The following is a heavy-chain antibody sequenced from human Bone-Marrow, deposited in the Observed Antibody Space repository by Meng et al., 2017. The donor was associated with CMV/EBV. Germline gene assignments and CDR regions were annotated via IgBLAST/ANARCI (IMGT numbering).Heavy chain of an antibody. J-gene: IGHJ5*02. CDR1: GFTFSSYS. V-gene: IGHV3-21*01. CDR2: ISSSSSYI. Sequence: GESLKISCAASGFTFSSYSMNWVRQAPGKGLEWVSSISSSSSYIYYADSVKGRFTISRDNAKNSLYLQMNSLRAEDTAVYYCARESALYSSGRFDPWGQGPLVTVSS. D-gene: IGHD6-19*01. CDR3: ARESALYSSGRFDP.